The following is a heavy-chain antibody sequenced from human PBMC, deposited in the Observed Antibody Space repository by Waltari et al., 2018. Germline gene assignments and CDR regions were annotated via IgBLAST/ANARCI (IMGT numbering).Heavy chain of an antibody. Sequence: QVQLQQWGAGLMKPSETLSLTCAVYGGSFSGYYWSWIRQPPGKGLEWIGEINDSGSTNYTSYLKTRVSISLDTTKNQFSLKLNSVTAAYTAIFYCARHGRIRAVALIDYWGQGTLVTVSS. CDR2: INDSGST. CDR3: ARHGRIRAVALIDY. D-gene: IGHD2-15*01. CDR1: GGSFSGYY. V-gene: IGHV4-34*01. J-gene: IGHJ4*02.